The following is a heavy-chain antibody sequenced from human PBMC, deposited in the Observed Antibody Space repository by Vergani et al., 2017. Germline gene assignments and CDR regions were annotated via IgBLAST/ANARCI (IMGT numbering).Heavy chain of an antibody. CDR2: ISGSGVST. D-gene: IGHD4-17*01. J-gene: IGHJ5*02. Sequence: VQLVESGGGVVQPGRSLRLSCAASGFTSSSYGMHCVRQAPGKGLEWVSAISGSGVSTYYADSLKGRFTISRDNSKNTRNLQMNSLRAGDTAVYYCAKDHHGDYKFKPGFDTWGQGTLVTVSS. CDR1: GFTSSSYG. CDR3: AKDHHGDYKFKPGFDT. V-gene: IGHV3-23*04.